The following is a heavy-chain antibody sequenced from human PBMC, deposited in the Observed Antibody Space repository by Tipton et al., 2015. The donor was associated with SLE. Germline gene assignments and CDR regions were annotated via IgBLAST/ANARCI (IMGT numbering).Heavy chain of an antibody. Sequence: TLSLTCTVSGGSISSGDYYWSWIRQPPGKGLEWIGYVYYSGSTYYNPSLKSQVTISVDTSNNQFALKLSSVTAADTAVYDCARSLVAAGEDHGMDVWGQGTSVIMSS. J-gene: IGHJ6*02. D-gene: IGHD2-15*01. V-gene: IGHV4-30-4*01. CDR3: ARSLVAAGEDHGMDV. CDR2: VYYSGST. CDR1: GGSISSGDYY.